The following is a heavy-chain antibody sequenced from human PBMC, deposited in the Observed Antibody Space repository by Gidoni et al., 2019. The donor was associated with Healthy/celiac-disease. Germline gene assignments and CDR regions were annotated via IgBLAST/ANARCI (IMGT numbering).Heavy chain of an antibody. J-gene: IGHJ4*02. CDR2: IWYDGSNK. V-gene: IGHV3-33*01. Sequence: QVQLVESGGGVVQPGRSLRLSCAASGFTFSSYAMHWVRQAPGKGLEWVAVIWYDGSNKYYADSVKGRFTISRDNSKNTLYLQMNSLRAEDTAVYYCARGAYCGGDCWYFDYWGQGTLVTVSS. CDR3: ARGAYCGGDCWYFDY. D-gene: IGHD2-21*02. CDR1: GFTFSSYA.